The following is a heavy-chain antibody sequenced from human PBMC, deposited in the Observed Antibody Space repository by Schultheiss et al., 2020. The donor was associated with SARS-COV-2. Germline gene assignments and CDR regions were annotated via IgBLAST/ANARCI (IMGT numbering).Heavy chain of an antibody. J-gene: IGHJ4*02. D-gene: IGHD6-13*01. CDR2: IYDSDST. Sequence: SETLSLTCTVSGGSISSYYWSWIRQPPGKGLEWIGRIYDSDSTNYNPSLKSRVTISVDTSKNQFSLKLSSVTAADTAIYYCARHKRSGSIFDSWGQGTLVTVSS. V-gene: IGHV4-59*01. CDR3: ARHKRSGSIFDS. CDR1: GGSISSYY.